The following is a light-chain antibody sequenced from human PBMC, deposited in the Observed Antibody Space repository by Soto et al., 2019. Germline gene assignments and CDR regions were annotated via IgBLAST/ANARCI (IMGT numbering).Light chain of an antibody. CDR2: RAS. J-gene: IGKJ4*01. CDR1: QSVSNN. V-gene: IGKV3-15*01. CDR3: QHYHEWPFT. Sequence: EIVMTQSPATLSVSPGERATLSCRASQSVSNNLAWYQQKFGQAPRLLIYRASTRATGIPARFSGSGSGTVLPTTSSRLYYEFFVHYYCQHYHEWPFTFGGGTKVEIK.